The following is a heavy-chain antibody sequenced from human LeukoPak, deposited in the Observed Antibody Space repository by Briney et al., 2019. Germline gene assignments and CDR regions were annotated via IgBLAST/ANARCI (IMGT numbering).Heavy chain of an antibody. Sequence: GRSLRLSCVASGLRFDDYAMNWVRQAPGKGLKWVSSISWNSGTIGYGDSVKGRFTISRDNAKNSLYLQMNSLRAEDTALYYCAKGKGGYYYYGMDVWGQGTTVTVSS. V-gene: IGHV3-9*01. CDR2: ISWNSGTI. CDR1: GLRFDDYA. CDR3: AKGKGGYYYYGMDV. J-gene: IGHJ6*02.